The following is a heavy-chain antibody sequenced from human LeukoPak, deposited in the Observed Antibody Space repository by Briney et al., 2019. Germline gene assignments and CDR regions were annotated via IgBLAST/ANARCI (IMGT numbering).Heavy chain of an antibody. CDR2: IVPFSATI. CDR1: GGTFSSYA. D-gene: IGHD5-12*01. V-gene: IGHV1-69*06. CDR3: ARGYSNNFYGFDH. Sequence: RASVKVSCKASGGTFSSYAISWVRQAPGQGPEWMGGIVPFSATIHYAQRFQDRVTITADKSTSTAYMELTSLRSEDTAVYYCARGYSNNFYGFDHWGQGTLVTVSS. J-gene: IGHJ4*02.